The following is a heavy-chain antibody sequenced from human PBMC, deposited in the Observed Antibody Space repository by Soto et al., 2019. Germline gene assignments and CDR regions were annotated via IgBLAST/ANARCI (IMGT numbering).Heavy chain of an antibody. Sequence: SETLSLTCTVSGGSISSYYWSWIRQPPGKGLEWIGYIYYSGSTNYNPSHKSRVTISVDTSKNKFSLKLSSVTAADTAVYYCARAVAGFDYWGQGTLVTVSS. D-gene: IGHD6-19*01. CDR3: ARAVAGFDY. V-gene: IGHV4-59*01. CDR2: IYYSGST. J-gene: IGHJ4*02. CDR1: GGSISSYY.